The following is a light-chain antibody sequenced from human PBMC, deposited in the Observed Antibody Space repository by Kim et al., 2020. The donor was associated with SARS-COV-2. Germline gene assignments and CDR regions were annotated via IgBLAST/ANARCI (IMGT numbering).Light chain of an antibody. CDR3: QQYCASQT. CDR2: AAS. CDR1: VRSSY. V-gene: IGKV3-20*01. Sequence: VRSSYLAWYQRKPGQAPRLLIYAASSRATGVPDRFSGSGSGTDFTLTISRLEPEDFAVYYCQQYCASQTFGQGTMVEIK. J-gene: IGKJ1*01.